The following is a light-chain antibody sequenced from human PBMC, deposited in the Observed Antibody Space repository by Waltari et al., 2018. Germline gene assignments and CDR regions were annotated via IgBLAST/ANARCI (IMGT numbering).Light chain of an antibody. J-gene: IGLJ3*02. Sequence: QSALTQPASVSGSPGQSITISCSGHSSDIGAYKTFSWYQQHPGKAPKLMIYEVSNRPSGVSNRFSGSKSGNTASLTISGLQADDESHYYCTSFTSSATWVFGGGTKVTVL. CDR1: SSDIGAYKT. CDR3: TSFTSSATWV. V-gene: IGLV2-14*01. CDR2: EVS.